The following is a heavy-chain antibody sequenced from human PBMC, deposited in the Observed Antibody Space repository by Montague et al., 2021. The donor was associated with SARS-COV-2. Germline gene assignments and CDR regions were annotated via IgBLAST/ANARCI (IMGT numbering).Heavy chain of an antibody. D-gene: IGHD3-10*01. CDR2: IFPSGTT. J-gene: IGHJ5*02. Sequence: SETLSLTCSVSGVSVTSNYWTWIWQCATKGLEFLGRIFPSGTTTYNASLKGRLTMSRDSAKTEFYLRLTSVSAADTALYFCSRESYGSEAGIETWGQGTMVAVSS. CDR1: GVSVTSNY. CDR3: SRESYGSEAGIET. V-gene: IGHV4-4*07.